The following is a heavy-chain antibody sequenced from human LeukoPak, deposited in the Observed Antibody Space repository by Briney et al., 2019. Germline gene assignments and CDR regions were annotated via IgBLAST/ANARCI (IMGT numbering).Heavy chain of an antibody. Sequence: GGSLRLSCAASGFTFSSYSMSWVRQAPGKGLEWVSTLGNSGGTTYYADSVKGRFTISRDSSKNTLYLQMNSLRAEDTAVYYCARPGYCSGGACYSKWGQGTLVTVSS. CDR3: ARPGYCSGGACYSK. CDR2: LGNSGGTT. D-gene: IGHD2-15*01. J-gene: IGHJ4*02. CDR1: GFTFSSYS. V-gene: IGHV3-23*01.